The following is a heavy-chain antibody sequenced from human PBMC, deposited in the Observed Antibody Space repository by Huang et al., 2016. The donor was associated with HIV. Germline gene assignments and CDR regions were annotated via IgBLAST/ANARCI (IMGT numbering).Heavy chain of an antibody. J-gene: IGHJ5*02. D-gene: IGHD3-10*01. CDR2: IDTNTGKP. Sequence: QVQLVQSGSELKKPGASVKLSCKDFGYSFTSFLISWVRQAPGQGLAWMGGIDTNTGKPTDAHGFTGRCVFSLYTAVITAYLKFSSLKAEDPAVYYCARRRGDDSHDPWGQGTLVTVSS. V-gene: IGHV7-4-1*02. CDR1: GYSFTSFL. CDR3: ARRRGDDSHDP.